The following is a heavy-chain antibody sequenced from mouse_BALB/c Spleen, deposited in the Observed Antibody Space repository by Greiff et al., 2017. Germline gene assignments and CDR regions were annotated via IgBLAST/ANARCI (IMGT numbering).Heavy chain of an antibody. Sequence: VQLQQSGAELVRPGTSVKISCKASGYTFTNYWLGWVKQRPGHGLEWIGDIYPGGGYTNYNEKFKGKATLTADTSSSTAYMQLSSLTSEDSAVYFCARSGIYYYGSSYSAWFAYWGQGTLVTVSA. V-gene: IGHV1-63*02. CDR2: IYPGGGYT. D-gene: IGHD1-1*01. CDR1: GYTFTNYW. CDR3: ARSGIYYYGSSYSAWFAY. J-gene: IGHJ3*01.